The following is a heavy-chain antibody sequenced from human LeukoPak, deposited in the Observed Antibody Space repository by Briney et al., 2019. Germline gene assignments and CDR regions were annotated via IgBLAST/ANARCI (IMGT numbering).Heavy chain of an antibody. CDR2: ISYDGSNK. CDR3: AKDLRAVGMVRGVGYYYYGMDV. V-gene: IGHV3-30*18. CDR1: GFTFSNHG. D-gene: IGHD3-10*01. Sequence: PGGSLRLSCAASGFTFSNHGMHWVRQAPGKGLEWVAVISYDGSNKYYADAVKGRFTISRDNSKNTLDVQMNSLRVEDTAVYYCAKDLRAVGMVRGVGYYYYGMDVWGKGTTVTVSP. J-gene: IGHJ6*04.